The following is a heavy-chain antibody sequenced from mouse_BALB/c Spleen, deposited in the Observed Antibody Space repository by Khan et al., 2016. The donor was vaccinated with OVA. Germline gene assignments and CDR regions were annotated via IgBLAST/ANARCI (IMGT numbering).Heavy chain of an antibody. CDR1: GFTFSSYG. J-gene: IGHJ2*01. D-gene: IGHD1-1*01. CDR2: ISGDSNTI. V-gene: IGHV5-17*02. Sequence: EVELVESGGDLVQPGGSRKLSCAASGFTFSSYGMHWVRQAPEKGLEWVAYISGDSNTIYYADTVKGRFTISRDNPRNTLFQQMTSLMSEDTAMYYCATSYFYGYYFDYWGPGTTLTVSS. CDR3: ATSYFYGYYFDY.